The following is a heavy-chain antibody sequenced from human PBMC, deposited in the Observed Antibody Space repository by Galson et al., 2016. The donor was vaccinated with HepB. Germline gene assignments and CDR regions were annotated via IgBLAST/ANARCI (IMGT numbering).Heavy chain of an antibody. D-gene: IGHD2/OR15-2a*01. CDR2: IQNPGST. V-gene: IGHV4-61*08. CDR1: SGSVSSGGYY. J-gene: IGHJ6*02. CDR3: ARDEGFYNGMDG. Sequence: SETLSLTCTVSSGSVSSGGYYWSWVRQSPGKGLEWIGYIQNPGSTNYNPSLKGRVTISIDRSKNQFFLELTSVTAADTAVDYCARDEGFYNGMDGCGQGTTGTVSS.